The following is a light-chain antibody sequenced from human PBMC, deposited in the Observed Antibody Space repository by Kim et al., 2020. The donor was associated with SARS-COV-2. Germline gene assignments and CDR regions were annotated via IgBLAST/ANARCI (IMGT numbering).Light chain of an antibody. Sequence: QSALTQPPSASGSPGQSVTISCTGTSSDVGSYNYVSGYQQHPGKAPKLMIYEVNKRPLGVPDRFSGSKSDNTASLTVSGLQAEDEADYYCSSHAGDIILLFGGGAQLTVL. V-gene: IGLV2-8*01. CDR3: SSHAGDIILL. J-gene: IGLJ2*01. CDR1: SSDVGSYNY. CDR2: EVN.